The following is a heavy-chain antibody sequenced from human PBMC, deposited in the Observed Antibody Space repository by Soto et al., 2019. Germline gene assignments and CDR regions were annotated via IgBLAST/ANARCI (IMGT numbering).Heavy chain of an antibody. J-gene: IGHJ3*02. D-gene: IGHD3-22*01. CDR2: TRNKGNSYTT. Sequence: PGGSLRLSCAASGFTLTDHHMDWVRQAPGKGLEWVGRTRNKGNSYTTEYAASVKGRFTISRDDLKNSLFLQMNSLKTEDTAVYYCARSYDSSAFDIWGQGTMVTVSS. V-gene: IGHV3-72*01. CDR3: ARSYDSSAFDI. CDR1: GFTLTDHH.